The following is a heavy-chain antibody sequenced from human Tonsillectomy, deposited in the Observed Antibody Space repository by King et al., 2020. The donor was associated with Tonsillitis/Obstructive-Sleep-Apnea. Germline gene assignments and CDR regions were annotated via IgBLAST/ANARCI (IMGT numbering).Heavy chain of an antibody. CDR1: GGSISSGGYY. Sequence: VQLQESGTGLVKPSQTLSLTCTVSGGSISSGGYYWSWIRQHPGKGLEWIGYIYYSGSTYYNPSLKSLVTISVDTSKNQFSLKLSSVTAADTAVYYCARARNLGFRELSPYFDYWGQGTLVTVSS. J-gene: IGHJ4*02. CDR3: ARARNLGFRELSPYFDY. V-gene: IGHV4-31*01. CDR2: IYYSGST. D-gene: IGHD3-10*01.